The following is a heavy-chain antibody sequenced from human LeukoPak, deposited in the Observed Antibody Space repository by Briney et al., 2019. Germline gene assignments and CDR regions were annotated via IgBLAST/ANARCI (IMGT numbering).Heavy chain of an antibody. Sequence: SETLSLTCTVSGGSVSSYYWSWIRQPPGKGLEWIGYIYYSGSTNYNPSLKSRVTISVDTSKNQFSLKLSSVTAADTAVYYCARGRIVVVPAAMDLNWFDPWGQGTLVTVSS. D-gene: IGHD2-2*01. V-gene: IGHV4-59*02. J-gene: IGHJ5*02. CDR3: ARGRIVVVPAAMDLNWFDP. CDR1: GGSVSSYY. CDR2: IYYSGST.